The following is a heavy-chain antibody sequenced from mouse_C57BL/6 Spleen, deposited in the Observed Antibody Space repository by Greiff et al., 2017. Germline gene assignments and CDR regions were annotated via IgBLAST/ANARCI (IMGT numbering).Heavy chain of an antibody. Sequence: QVQLKESGAELAKPGASVKLSCKASGYTFTSYWMHWVKQRPGQGLEWIGYINPSSGYTKYNQKFKDKATLTADKSSSTAYMQLSSLTYEDSAVYYCAREGDGNSKAMDYWGQGTSVTVSS. CDR2: INPSSGYT. V-gene: IGHV1-7*01. CDR3: AREGDGNSKAMDY. D-gene: IGHD2-1*01. CDR1: GYTFTSYW. J-gene: IGHJ4*01.